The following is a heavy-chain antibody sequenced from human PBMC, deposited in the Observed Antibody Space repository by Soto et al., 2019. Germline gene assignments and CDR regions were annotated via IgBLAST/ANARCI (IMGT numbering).Heavy chain of an antibody. J-gene: IGHJ6*02. CDR2: IYYSGNT. CDR1: GASISSNY. CDR3: ARGPYYYYYGLDV. Sequence: SETLSLTCFVSGASISSNYWSWIRQPPGKGLEWIGYIYYSGNTNYNPSHKSRVIISIDTSKNHFFLKLSSVTAADTAVYYCARGPYYYYYGLDVWGQGTTVTVSS. V-gene: IGHV4-59*01.